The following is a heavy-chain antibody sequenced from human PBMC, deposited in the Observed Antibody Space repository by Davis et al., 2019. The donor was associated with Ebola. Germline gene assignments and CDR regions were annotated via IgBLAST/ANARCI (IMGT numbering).Heavy chain of an antibody. V-gene: IGHV1-2*04. D-gene: IGHD2-2*01. J-gene: IGHJ5*02. CDR1: GYTFTGYY. Sequence: ASVKVSCKASGYTFTGYYMHWVRQAPGQGLEWMGWINPNSGGTNYAQKFQGWVTMTRDTSISTAYMELSRLRSDDTAVYYCARDAVGYCSSTSCPMGFDPWGQGTLVTVSS. CDR2: INPNSGGT. CDR3: ARDAVGYCSSTSCPMGFDP.